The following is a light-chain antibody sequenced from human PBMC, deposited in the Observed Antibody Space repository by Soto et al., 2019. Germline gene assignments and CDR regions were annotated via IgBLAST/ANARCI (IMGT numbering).Light chain of an antibody. J-gene: IGKJ1*01. Sequence: IHMSQSPSTLSATVGDRVTITCRASRSISSWLAWYQQKPGKAPNLLIYAASGLETGVPSRFSGSGSGTEFTLTISSLQPDDFATYYCQQYNSYSRTFGQGTKVDIK. CDR1: RSISSW. CDR2: AAS. V-gene: IGKV1-5*01. CDR3: QQYNSYSRT.